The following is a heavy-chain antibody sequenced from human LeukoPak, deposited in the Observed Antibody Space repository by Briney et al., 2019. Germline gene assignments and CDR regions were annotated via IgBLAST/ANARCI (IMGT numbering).Heavy chain of an antibody. Sequence: HTGGSLRLSCAASGFTFSSYWMSWVRQAPGKGLEWVANIKQDGSEKYYVDSVKGRFTISRDNAKNSLYLQMNSLRAEDTAVYYCARVGSGWYHGSYYFDYWGQGTLVTVSS. V-gene: IGHV3-7*01. CDR3: ARVGSGWYHGSYYFDY. D-gene: IGHD6-19*01. CDR1: GFTFSSYW. CDR2: IKQDGSEK. J-gene: IGHJ4*02.